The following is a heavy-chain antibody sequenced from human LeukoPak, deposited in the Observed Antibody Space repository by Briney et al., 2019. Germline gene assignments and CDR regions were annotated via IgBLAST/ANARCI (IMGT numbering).Heavy chain of an antibody. D-gene: IGHD2-2*02. CDR3: ARGTYCSSTSCHRYYYYGMDV. J-gene: IGHJ6*02. V-gene: IGHV4-34*01. CDR2: INHSGST. CDR1: GGSFSGYY. Sequence: PSETLSLTCAVYGGSFSGYYWSWIRQPPGKGLEWIGEINHSGSTNYNPSLKSRVTISVDTSKNQFSLKLSSVTAADTAVYYCARGTYCSSTSCHRYYYYGMDVWGQGTTVTVSS.